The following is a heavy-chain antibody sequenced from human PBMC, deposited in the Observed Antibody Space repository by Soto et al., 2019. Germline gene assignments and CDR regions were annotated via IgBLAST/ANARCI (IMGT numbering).Heavy chain of an antibody. CDR1: GGSFKSGSYS. D-gene: IGHD3-3*01. J-gene: IGHJ4*02. CDR3: VRDFAYVDF. Sequence: ASETLSLTCTVSGGSFKSGSYSWSWIRQPPGKGLEWIGYVYHTGITSYNPSLKSRVSISMDTSKNQFSLNLDSVTAADTAEYFCVRDFAYVDFWGPGTLVTLSS. CDR2: VYHTGIT. V-gene: IGHV4-61*01.